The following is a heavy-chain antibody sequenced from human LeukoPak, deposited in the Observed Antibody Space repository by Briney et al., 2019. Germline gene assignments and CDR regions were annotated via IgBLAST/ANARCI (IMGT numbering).Heavy chain of an antibody. CDR2: IYHSGST. D-gene: IGHD3-22*01. V-gene: IGHV4-34*01. Sequence: SETLSLTCAVYGGSFSGYYWSWIRQPPGKGLEWIGSIYHSGSTYYNPSLKSRVTISVDTSKNQFSLKLSSVTAADTAVYYCARADYYDSSGYVHRYYFDYWGQGTLVTVSS. J-gene: IGHJ4*02. CDR1: GGSFSGYY. CDR3: ARADYYDSSGYVHRYYFDY.